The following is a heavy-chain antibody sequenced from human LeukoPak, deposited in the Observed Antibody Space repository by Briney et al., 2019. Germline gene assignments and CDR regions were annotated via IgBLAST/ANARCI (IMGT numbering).Heavy chain of an antibody. CDR3: ARPGLPGIEAAAIDY. D-gene: IGHD6-25*01. Sequence: GESLKISCKGAGYSFTSYWIGWVRQMSGKGLEWMGIIYPGDSETKYSPSFQGQVTISADKSISTAYLQWSSLQASDTAMYYCARPGLPGIEAAAIDYWGQGTLVTVSS. CDR2: IYPGDSET. V-gene: IGHV5-51*01. J-gene: IGHJ4*02. CDR1: GYSFTSYW.